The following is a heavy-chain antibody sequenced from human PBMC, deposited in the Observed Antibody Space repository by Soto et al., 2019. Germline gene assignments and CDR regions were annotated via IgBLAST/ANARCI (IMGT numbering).Heavy chain of an antibody. D-gene: IGHD7-27*01. J-gene: IGHJ4*02. CDR1: GYTFTGYY. CDR3: ARAPTYPNPHFDY. CDR2: INPNSGGT. V-gene: IGHV1-2*04. Sequence: ASVKVSCKASGYTFTGYYMHWVRQAPGQGLEWMGWINPNSGGTNYAQKFQGWVTMTRDTSISTAYMELSRLRSDDTAVYYCARAPTYPNPHFDYWGQGTQVTVSS.